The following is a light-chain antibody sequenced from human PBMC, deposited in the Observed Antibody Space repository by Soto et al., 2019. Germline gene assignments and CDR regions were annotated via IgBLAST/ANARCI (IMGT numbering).Light chain of an antibody. V-gene: IGLV2-8*01. Sequence: QSALTQPPSASGSPGQSVTISCTGTSSDIGTFSSISWYQQYPGKAPKLMIFGVSQRPSGVPDRFSGSKSANTASLTVSGRQDEDEAEDYCSSQAGSDSLMVFGGGTKLTVL. CDR3: SSQAGSDSLMV. J-gene: IGLJ2*01. CDR2: GVS. CDR1: SSDIGTFSS.